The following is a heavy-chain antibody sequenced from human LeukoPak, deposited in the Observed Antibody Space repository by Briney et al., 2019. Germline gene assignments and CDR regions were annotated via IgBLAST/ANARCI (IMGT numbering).Heavy chain of an antibody. Sequence: GGSLRLSCAASGFTFRSYAMKWVRQVPGKGLEWVSGISGSGTGRYYADSVKGRFTISRDNSKNTLFLQMNSLRAEDTAVYYFVKGSLYSSGCYDYWGQGTLVSVSA. CDR2: ISGSGTGR. CDR1: GFTFRSYA. CDR3: VKGSLYSSGCYDY. V-gene: IGHV3-23*01. J-gene: IGHJ4*02. D-gene: IGHD6-19*01.